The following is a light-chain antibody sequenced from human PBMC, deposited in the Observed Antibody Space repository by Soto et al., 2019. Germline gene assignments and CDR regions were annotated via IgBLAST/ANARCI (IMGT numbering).Light chain of an antibody. V-gene: IGKV3-11*01. CDR3: HQYHLWPWT. J-gene: IGKJ1*01. CDR1: QSVSTY. Sequence: EIVLTQSPATLSLSPGERATLSCRASQSVSTYLAWYQQKPGQAPRLLIYDASNRATGIPARFSGSGSGTDFTLTISSLEPEDFAVYYCHQYHLWPWTFGQGTRVEI. CDR2: DAS.